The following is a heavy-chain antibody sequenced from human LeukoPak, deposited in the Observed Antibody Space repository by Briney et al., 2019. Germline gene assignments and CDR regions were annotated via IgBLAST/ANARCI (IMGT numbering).Heavy chain of an antibody. CDR1: GFTFSSHG. V-gene: IGHV3-23*01. J-gene: IGHJ4*02. D-gene: IGHD5-18*01. Sequence: GGSLRLSCAASGFTFSSHGMHWVRQAPGKGLEWVSAISGSGGGTYYADSVKGRFTISRDNSKNTLYVQMNSLRAADTAVYYCAKAAGRGYNYGDYFDYWGQGTLVTVSS. CDR3: AKAAGRGYNYGDYFDY. CDR2: ISGSGGGT.